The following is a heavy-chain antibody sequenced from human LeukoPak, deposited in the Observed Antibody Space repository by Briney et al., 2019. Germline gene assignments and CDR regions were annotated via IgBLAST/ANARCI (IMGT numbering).Heavy chain of an antibody. Sequence: PGGFLRLSCAASGFTFSNYGMHWVRQAPGKGLEWVAVISYDGSNKYYADSVKGRFTISRDNSKNTLYLQMNSLRAEDTAVYYCAKDRLYYYDSSGYYFPSYFDYWGQGTLVTVSS. J-gene: IGHJ4*02. D-gene: IGHD3-22*01. CDR2: ISYDGSNK. CDR1: GFTFSNYG. V-gene: IGHV3-30*18. CDR3: AKDRLYYYDSSGYYFPSYFDY.